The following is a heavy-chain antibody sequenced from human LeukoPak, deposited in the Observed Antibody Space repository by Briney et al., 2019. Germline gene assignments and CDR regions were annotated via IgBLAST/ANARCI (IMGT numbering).Heavy chain of an antibody. D-gene: IGHD6-13*01. V-gene: IGHV1-69*05. CDR2: IIPIFGTA. Sequence: GASVKVSCKASGGTFSSYAISWVRQAPGQGLEWMGGIIPIFGTANYAQKFQGRVTITTDESTSTAYMGLSSLRSEDTAVYYCATNRIAAAGSFDYWGQGTLVTVSS. CDR1: GGTFSSYA. CDR3: ATNRIAAAGSFDY. J-gene: IGHJ4*02.